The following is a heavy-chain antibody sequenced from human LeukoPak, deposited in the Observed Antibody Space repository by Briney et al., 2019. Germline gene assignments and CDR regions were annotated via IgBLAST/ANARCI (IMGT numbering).Heavy chain of an antibody. D-gene: IGHD3-3*01. CDR2: ISAYNGNT. CDR1: GYTFTSYG. Sequence: GASVKVSCKASGYTFTSYGISWVRQAPGQGLEWMGWISAYNGNTNYAQKLQGRVTMTTDTSTSTACMELRSLRSDDTAVYYCARDTGDFWSGYYFYWGQETLVTVSS. CDR3: ARDTGDFWSGYYFY. V-gene: IGHV1-18*01. J-gene: IGHJ4*02.